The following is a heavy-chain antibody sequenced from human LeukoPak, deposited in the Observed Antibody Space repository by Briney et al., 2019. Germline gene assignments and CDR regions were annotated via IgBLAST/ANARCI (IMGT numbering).Heavy chain of an antibody. V-gene: IGHV4-34*01. CDR3: ARGRRDGYRLYYMDV. Sequence: SETLSLTCTVSGGSISSYDWSWIRQTPGKGLERIGEINHSGSTYYNPSLKSRVTISVDTSKNQFSLKVRSVTATDTAVYYCARGRRDGYRLYYMDVWGKGTTVTISS. CDR2: INHSGST. J-gene: IGHJ6*03. CDR1: GGSISSYD. D-gene: IGHD5-24*01.